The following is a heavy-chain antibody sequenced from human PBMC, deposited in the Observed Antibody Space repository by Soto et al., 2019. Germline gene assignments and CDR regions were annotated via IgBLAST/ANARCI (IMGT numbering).Heavy chain of an antibody. V-gene: IGHV3-48*01. CDR3: ARVSHEWLHHAFDI. Sequence: GGSLRLSCAASGFTFSSYSMNWVRQAPGKGLEWVSYISSSSSTIYYADSVKGRFTISRDNAKNSLYLQMNSLRAEDTAVYYCARVSHEWLHHAFDIWGQGTMVTVSS. CDR2: ISSSSSTI. J-gene: IGHJ3*02. CDR1: GFTFSSYS. D-gene: IGHD5-12*01.